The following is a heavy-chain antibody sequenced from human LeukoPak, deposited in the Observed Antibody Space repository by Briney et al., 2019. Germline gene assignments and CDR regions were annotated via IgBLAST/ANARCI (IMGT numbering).Heavy chain of an antibody. D-gene: IGHD2-15*01. V-gene: IGHV3-15*01. CDR3: TTGRPDCSGGSCY. Sequence: GGSLRLSCAASGFTFSNAWMSWVRQAPGKGLEWVGRIKSKTDGGTTDYAAPVKGRFTISRDDSKNTLYLQMNSLKTEDTAVYYSTTGRPDCSGGSCYWGQGTLVTVSS. CDR2: IKSKTDGGTT. CDR1: GFTFSNAW. J-gene: IGHJ4*02.